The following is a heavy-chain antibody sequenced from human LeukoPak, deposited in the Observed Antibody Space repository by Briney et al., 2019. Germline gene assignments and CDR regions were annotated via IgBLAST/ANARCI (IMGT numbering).Heavy chain of an antibody. J-gene: IGHJ5*02. CDR1: GYTFTSYG. CDR3: ARDLSDSRGWYWGGTYNWFDP. Sequence: ASVKVSCKASGYTFTSYGISWVRQAPGQGLEWMGWISAYNGNTNYAQKLQGRVTMTTDTSTSTAYMELRSLRSDDTAVYYCARDLSDSRGWYWGGTYNWFDPWGQGTLVTVSS. CDR2: ISAYNGNT. D-gene: IGHD6-19*01. V-gene: IGHV1-18*01.